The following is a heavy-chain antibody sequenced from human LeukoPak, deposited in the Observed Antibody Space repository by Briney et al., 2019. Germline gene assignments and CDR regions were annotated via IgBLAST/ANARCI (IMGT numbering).Heavy chain of an antibody. Sequence: GGSLRLSCAASGFTFSSYSMQWVRQAPGKGLERLAVLSYDGTNKFYADSVKGRFTISRDNSKNTLYLQMNSLRAEDTAVYYCAKDVYDYLWGTPDYWGQGTLVTVSS. CDR1: GFTFSSYS. CDR3: AKDVYDYLWGTPDY. V-gene: IGHV3-30*18. CDR2: LSYDGTNK. D-gene: IGHD3-16*01. J-gene: IGHJ4*02.